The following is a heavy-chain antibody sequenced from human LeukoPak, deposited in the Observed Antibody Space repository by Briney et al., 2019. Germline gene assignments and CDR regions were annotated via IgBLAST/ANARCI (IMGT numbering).Heavy chain of an antibody. CDR2: IIPIFGTA. J-gene: IGHJ4*02. Sequence: SVKVSCKASGYTFTSYDINWVRQATGQGLEWMGGIIPIFGTANYAQKFQGRVTITTDESTSTAYMELSSLRSEDTAVYYCARTYSSGNYFDYWGQGTLVSVSS. D-gene: IGHD6-19*01. CDR1: GYTFTSYD. CDR3: ARTYSSGNYFDY. V-gene: IGHV1-69*05.